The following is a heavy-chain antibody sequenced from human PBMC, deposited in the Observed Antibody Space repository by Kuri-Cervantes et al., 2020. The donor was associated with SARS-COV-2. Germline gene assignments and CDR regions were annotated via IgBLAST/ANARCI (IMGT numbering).Heavy chain of an antibody. J-gene: IGHJ4*02. CDR3: ARLPSGWATTNFDY. CDR1: GYTFTSYA. CDR2: INAGNGNT. D-gene: IGHD5-12*01. V-gene: IGHV1-3*01. Sequence: ASVKVSCKASGYTFTSYAMHWVRQAPGQRLEWMGWINAGNGNTKYSQKFQGRVAITRDTSASTAYMELSSLRSEDTAVYYCARLPSGWATTNFDYWGQGTLVTVSS.